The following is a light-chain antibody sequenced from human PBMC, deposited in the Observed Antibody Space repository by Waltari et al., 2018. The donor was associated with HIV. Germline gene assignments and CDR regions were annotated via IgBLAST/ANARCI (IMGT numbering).Light chain of an antibody. Sequence: SYELTQPASVSVSPGQTASITCSGDTLGDKYVSWYQQKPGQSPVVGIYHDKKRASGVPRRFSGSNSGNTATLTIGGTQALDEGDYYCQAWDSSTVVFGGGTKVTGL. CDR1: TLGDKY. CDR2: HDK. V-gene: IGLV3-1*01. CDR3: QAWDSSTVV. J-gene: IGLJ2*01.